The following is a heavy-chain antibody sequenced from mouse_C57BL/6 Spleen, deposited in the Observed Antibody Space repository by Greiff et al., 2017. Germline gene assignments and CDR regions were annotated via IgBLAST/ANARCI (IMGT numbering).Heavy chain of an antibody. CDR1: GFTFSDYY. J-gene: IGHJ4*01. V-gene: IGHV5-12*01. CDR2: ISNGGGST. D-gene: IGHD2-4*01. CDR3: ARHDYDEGGYAMDY. Sequence: DVMLVESGGGLVQPGGSLKLSCAASGFTFSDYYMYWVRQTPEKRLEWVAYISNGGGSTYYPDTVKGRFTISRDNAKNTLYLQMSRLKSEDTAMYYCARHDYDEGGYAMDYWGQGTSVTVSS.